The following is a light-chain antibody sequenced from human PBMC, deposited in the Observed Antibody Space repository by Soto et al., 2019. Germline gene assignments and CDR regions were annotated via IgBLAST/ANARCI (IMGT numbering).Light chain of an antibody. CDR1: QGISSY. V-gene: IGKV1-8*01. CDR3: QRYYSYPHT. J-gene: IGKJ4*02. Sequence: AIRMTQSPSSFSASTGDRVTITCRASQGISSYLAWYQQKPGKAPKLLIYAASTLQSGVPSRFSGRGSGTDFTLSVGGLQAEDCASYCGQRYYSYPHTCGGGAEVEIE. CDR2: AAS.